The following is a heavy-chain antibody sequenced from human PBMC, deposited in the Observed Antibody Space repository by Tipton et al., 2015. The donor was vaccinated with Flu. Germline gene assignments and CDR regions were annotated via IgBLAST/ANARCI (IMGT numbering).Heavy chain of an antibody. Sequence: SLRLSCAASGFTFSNFAVHWVRQAPGKGLEWVAGVWYDGTNEYYADSVKGRFTISRDNSKNTLYLQMNSLRAEDTAVYYCARGYDILTDGGGYFDYWGQGTLVTVSS. CDR3: ARGYDILTDGGGYFDY. CDR1: GFTFSNFA. V-gene: IGHV3-33*01. J-gene: IGHJ4*02. D-gene: IGHD3-9*01. CDR2: VWYDGTNE.